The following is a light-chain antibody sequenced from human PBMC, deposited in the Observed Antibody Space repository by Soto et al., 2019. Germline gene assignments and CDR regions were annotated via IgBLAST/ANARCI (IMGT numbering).Light chain of an antibody. V-gene: IGKV3-20*01. CDR3: QQYGSSLIT. CDR1: QSVASSR. J-gene: IGKJ5*01. CDR2: DAS. Sequence: EIVLTQSPGTLSLSPGERATFYCRASQSVASSRLAWYQQKPGQAPRLVISDASTRATGIPDRFSGSGSGTDFTLTISRLEPEDFAVYYCQQYGSSLITFGQGTRLAI.